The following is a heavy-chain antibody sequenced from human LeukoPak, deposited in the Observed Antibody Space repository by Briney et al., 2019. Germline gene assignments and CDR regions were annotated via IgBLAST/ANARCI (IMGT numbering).Heavy chain of an antibody. CDR2: IKPKSDGGTA. CDR3: STYGSGAYFPY. J-gene: IGHJ4*02. V-gene: IGHV3-15*01. Sequence: GGSLRLSCAASGLTFSNAWMTWVRQAPGKGLEWVGRIKPKSDGGTADYAAPVKGRFTISRDDSTNTMYLEMISLETEDTAVYYRSTYGSGAYFPYWGQGTLVTVSS. CDR1: GLTFSNAW. D-gene: IGHD3-10*01.